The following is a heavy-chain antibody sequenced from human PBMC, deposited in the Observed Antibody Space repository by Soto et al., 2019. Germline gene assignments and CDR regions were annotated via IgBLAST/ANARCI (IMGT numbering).Heavy chain of an antibody. CDR3: ARGGTPSDY. Sequence: QVQLVQSGAEVKKPGASVKVSCKASGYTFTNFGISWVRQAPGQGLELMGWISAYNANTNYAQKFQGRATMTTGTPPSTAYMAVRSLRFDDTAVYYCARGGTPSDYWGQGTLVTVSS. V-gene: IGHV1-18*01. CDR1: GYTFTNFG. CDR2: ISAYNANT. J-gene: IGHJ4*02. D-gene: IGHD3-16*01.